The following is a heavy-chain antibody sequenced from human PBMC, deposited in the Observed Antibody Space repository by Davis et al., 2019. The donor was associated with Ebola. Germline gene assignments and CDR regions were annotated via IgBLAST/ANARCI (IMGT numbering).Heavy chain of an antibody. CDR1: GGSISSYY. D-gene: IGHD3/OR15-3a*01. Sequence: PGGSLRLSCTVSGGSISSYYWSWIRQPAGKGLEWIGRIYTSGSTNYNPSLKSRVTISVDTSQNQFSLKVSSVTAADMAVYYCARMGLTYGMDVWGQGTTVTVSS. CDR3: ARMGLTYGMDV. J-gene: IGHJ6*02. V-gene: IGHV4-4*07. CDR2: IYTSGST.